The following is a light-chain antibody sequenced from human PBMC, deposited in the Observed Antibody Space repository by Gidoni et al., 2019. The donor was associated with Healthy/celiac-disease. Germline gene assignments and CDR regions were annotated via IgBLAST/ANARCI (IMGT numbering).Light chain of an antibody. CDR2: GNS. Sequence: QSVLTQPPSVSGAPGPRVTISCPGSSSNIGAGYDVHGYQQLPGTAPKLLIYGNSNRPSGVPDRFSGSKSGTSASLAITGLQAEDEADYYCQSYDSSLSGVVFGGGTKLTVL. CDR3: QSYDSSLSGVV. CDR1: SSNIGAGYD. J-gene: IGLJ2*01. V-gene: IGLV1-40*01.